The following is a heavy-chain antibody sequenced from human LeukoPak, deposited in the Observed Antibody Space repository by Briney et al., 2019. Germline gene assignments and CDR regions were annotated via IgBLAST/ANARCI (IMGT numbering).Heavy chain of an antibody. CDR3: ARGGSRDYTWVFFDY. CDR2: INAGNGNT. V-gene: IGHV1-3*01. CDR1: GYTFTSYA. Sequence: ASVKVSCKASGYTFTSYAMHWVRQAPGRRLEWMGWINAGNGNTKYSQKFQGRVTITRDTSASTAYMELSSLRSEDTAVYYCARGGSRDYTWVFFDYWGQGTLVTVSS. D-gene: IGHD4-11*01. J-gene: IGHJ4*02.